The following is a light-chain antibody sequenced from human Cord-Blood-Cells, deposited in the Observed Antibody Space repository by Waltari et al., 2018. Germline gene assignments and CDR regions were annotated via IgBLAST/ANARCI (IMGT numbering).Light chain of an antibody. Sequence: DIQMTQSPSSLSASVGDRVTITCRASQSISSYLNLYQQKPGKAPKLLIYASSSLKSGVPSRCSGSGSGTDFTLTISSLQPEDVATYYCQQSCSTPRTFGQGTKVEIK. J-gene: IGKJ1*01. CDR1: QSISSY. V-gene: IGKV1-39*01. CDR2: ASS. CDR3: QQSCSTPRT.